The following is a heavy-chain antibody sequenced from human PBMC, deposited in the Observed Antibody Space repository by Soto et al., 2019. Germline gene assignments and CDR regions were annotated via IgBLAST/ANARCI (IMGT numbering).Heavy chain of an antibody. CDR1: GFTFSSYG. Sequence: PGGSLRLSCAASGFTFSSYGMHWVRQAPGKGLEWVAVISYDGSNKYYADSVKGRFTISRDNSKNTLYLQMNSLRAEDTAVYYCASADSSGYYYLIDYWGQGTLVTVSS. V-gene: IGHV3-30*03. D-gene: IGHD3-22*01. J-gene: IGHJ4*02. CDR2: ISYDGSNK. CDR3: ASADSSGYYYLIDY.